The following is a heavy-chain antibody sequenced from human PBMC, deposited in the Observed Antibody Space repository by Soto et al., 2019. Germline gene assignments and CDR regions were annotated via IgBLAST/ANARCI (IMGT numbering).Heavy chain of an antibody. Sequence: GGSLRLSCAASGFTFSSYAMSWVRQAPGKGLEWVSVISASGGTTYYADSVKGRFTISRDNSKNTLYLQMSSLRAEDTAVYYCAKGSIFGVVRGGMDVWGQGTTVTVSS. CDR3: AKGSIFGVVRGGMDV. CDR1: GFTFSSYA. V-gene: IGHV3-23*01. D-gene: IGHD3-3*01. J-gene: IGHJ6*02. CDR2: ISASGGTT.